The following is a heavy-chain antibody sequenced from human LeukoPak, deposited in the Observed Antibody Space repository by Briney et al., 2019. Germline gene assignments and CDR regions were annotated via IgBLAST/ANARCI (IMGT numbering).Heavy chain of an antibody. CDR3: ARRGGYSGYEQV. CDR1: GGSISTYY. Sequence: PSETLSLTCTVSGGSISTYYWSWVRQPPGQGLEWIGYIYSSGNTNYNPSLKSRVAISVDTSKNQFSLNLSSVTAADTAVYYCARRGGYSGYEQVWGQGTLVTVSS. CDR2: IYSSGNT. J-gene: IGHJ4*02. V-gene: IGHV4-59*08. D-gene: IGHD5-12*01.